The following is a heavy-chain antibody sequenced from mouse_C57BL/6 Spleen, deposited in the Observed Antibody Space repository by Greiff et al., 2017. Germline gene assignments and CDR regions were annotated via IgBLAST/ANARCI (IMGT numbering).Heavy chain of an antibody. J-gene: IGHJ2*01. Sequence: QVQLQQPGTELVKPGASVKLSCKASGYTFTSYWMHWVKQRPGQGLEWIGNIDPSDSETHYNQKFKDKATLTVDKSSSTAYMRLSSLTSEDSAVYYCARSYGNYGFDYWGQGTTLTVSS. D-gene: IGHD2-1*01. CDR3: ARSYGNYGFDY. CDR1: GYTFTSYW. V-gene: IGHV1-52*01. CDR2: IDPSDSET.